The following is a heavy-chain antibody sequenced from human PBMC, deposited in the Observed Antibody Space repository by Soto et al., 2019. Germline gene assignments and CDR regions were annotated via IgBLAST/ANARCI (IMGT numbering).Heavy chain of an antibody. J-gene: IGHJ4*02. CDR2: IYHSGST. D-gene: IGHD6-6*01. V-gene: IGHV4-30-2*01. CDR1: GGSISSGGYS. Sequence: QLQLQESGSGLVKPSQTLSLTCAVSGGSISSGGYSWSWIRQPPGKGLEWIGYIYHSGSTYYNPSLKSRVTISVDRSKSQFSLKRSSVTAADTAVYYCAGGIAARPLGYWGQGTLVTVSS. CDR3: AGGIAARPLGY.